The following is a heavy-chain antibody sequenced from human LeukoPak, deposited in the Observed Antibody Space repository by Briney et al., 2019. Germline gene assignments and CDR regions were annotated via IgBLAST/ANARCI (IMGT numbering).Heavy chain of an antibody. CDR1: GHTFTSYG. J-gene: IGHJ6*02. D-gene: IGHD3-10*01. V-gene: IGHV1-18*01. CDR3: ARDRNYYGSGSYDNYYGMDV. CDR2: ISAYNGNT. Sequence: GASVKVSRKASGHTFTSYGISWVRQAPGQGLEWMGWISAYNGNTNYAQKLQGRVTMTTDTSTSTAYMELRSLRSDDTAVYYCARDRNYYGSGSYDNYYGMDVWGQGTTVTVSS.